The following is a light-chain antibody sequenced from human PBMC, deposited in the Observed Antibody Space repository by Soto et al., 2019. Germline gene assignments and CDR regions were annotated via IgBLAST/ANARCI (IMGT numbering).Light chain of an antibody. CDR3: CSYTRRSTRV. Sequence: QSVLTQPASVSGSPGQSITISCTGTSSDIGGYKYVSWYQQHPGIAPKLMIYEVSNRPSGVSNRFSGSKSGNTASLTISGLQAEDEADYYCCSYTRRSTRVFGGGPQLTVL. CDR2: EVS. V-gene: IGLV2-14*01. CDR1: SSDIGGYKY. J-gene: IGLJ2*01.